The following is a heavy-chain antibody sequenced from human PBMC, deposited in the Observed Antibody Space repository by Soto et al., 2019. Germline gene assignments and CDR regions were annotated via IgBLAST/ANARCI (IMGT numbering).Heavy chain of an antibody. CDR3: TTDSYITMIVVRFDY. CDR1: GFTFSNAL. Sequence: PWGSLRLSCAASGFTFSNALINWVRQAPGKGLEWVGRIKSKTDGGTTDYAAPVKGRFAISGDDSKNMVYLEMNSLKTEDTAVYYCTTDSYITMIVVRFDYRGHGTLVTVSS. CDR2: IKSKTDGGTT. J-gene: IGHJ4*01. D-gene: IGHD3-22*01. V-gene: IGHV3-15*07.